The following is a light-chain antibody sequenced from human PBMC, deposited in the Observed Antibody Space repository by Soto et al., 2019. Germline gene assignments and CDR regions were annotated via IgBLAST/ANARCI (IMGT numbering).Light chain of an antibody. Sequence: QSALTQPASVSVSPGQSITISCTGTSSDVGSYNLVSWYQQHPGKAPKLMIYEGSKRPSGVSNRFSGSKSGNTASLTISGLQAEDEAEYYCCSYAGSSTPVVFGGGTKLTVL. CDR2: EGS. CDR3: CSYAGSSTPVV. J-gene: IGLJ2*01. CDR1: SSDVGSYNL. V-gene: IGLV2-23*01.